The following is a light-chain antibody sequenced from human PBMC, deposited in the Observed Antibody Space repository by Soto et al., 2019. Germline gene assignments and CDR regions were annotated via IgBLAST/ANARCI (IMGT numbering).Light chain of an antibody. CDR2: GNN. CDR3: ATWDDSLNGLI. CDR1: SSNIKTNG. V-gene: IGLV1-44*01. J-gene: IGLJ2*01. Sequence: QSVLTQPTSASGTPGQRVTISCSGGSSNIKTNGVSWYQQVPGAAPKLLIYGNNQRPSGAPDRFSGSKSGTSASLAISGLQSEDEATYHCATWDDSLNGLIFGGGTKLTVL.